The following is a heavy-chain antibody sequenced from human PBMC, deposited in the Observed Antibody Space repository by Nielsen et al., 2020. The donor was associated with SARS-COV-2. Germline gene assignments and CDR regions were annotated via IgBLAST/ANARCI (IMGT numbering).Heavy chain of an antibody. D-gene: IGHD3/OR15-3a*01. CDR1: GFTLSSHG. CDR2: MWYHGGDE. V-gene: IGHV3-33*01. J-gene: IGHJ5*02. Sequence: GESLKISCEASGFTLSSHGMHWVRQPPGKGREWVAHMWYHGGDENYADSVRGRFTISRDLSKNTVYLQMSSLRVEDTAVYYCARDLTFGANWFDPWSQGTLVTVSS. CDR3: ARDLTFGANWFDP.